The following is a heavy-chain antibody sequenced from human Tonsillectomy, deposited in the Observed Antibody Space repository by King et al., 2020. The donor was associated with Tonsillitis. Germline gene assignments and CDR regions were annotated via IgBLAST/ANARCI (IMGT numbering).Heavy chain of an antibody. D-gene: IGHD2-15*01. Sequence: EQLVQSGGGLVQPGRSLRLSCIASGFTLGAYAMSWFRQAPGKGLEWVGLIRTKVYGGTTEYPAYVKGRLSISRDDAKSIAYLQMNSLKTEDTGVYYCRIVVVVATTPNFQHWGQGALVTVSS. CDR1: GFTLGAYA. J-gene: IGHJ1*01. CDR2: IRTKVYGGTT. V-gene: IGHV3-49*03. CDR3: RIVVVVATTPNFQH.